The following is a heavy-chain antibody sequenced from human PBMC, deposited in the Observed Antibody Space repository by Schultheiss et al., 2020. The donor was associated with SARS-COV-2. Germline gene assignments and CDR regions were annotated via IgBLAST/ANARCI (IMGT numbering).Heavy chain of an antibody. V-gene: IGHV4-39*07. CDR2: IYYSGST. Sequence: SQTLSLTCAVSGGSISSSSYYWGWIRQPPGKGLEWIGYIYYSGSTYYNPSLKSRVTISVDKSKNQFSLKLSSVTAADTAVYYCARAHSVVVAATHFDYWGQGTLVTVSS. CDR3: ARAHSVVVAATHFDY. J-gene: IGHJ4*02. D-gene: IGHD2-15*01. CDR1: GGSISSSSYY.